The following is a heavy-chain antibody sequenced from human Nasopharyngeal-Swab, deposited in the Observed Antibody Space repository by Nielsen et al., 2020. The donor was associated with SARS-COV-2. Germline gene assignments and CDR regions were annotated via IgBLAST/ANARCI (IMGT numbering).Heavy chain of an antibody. D-gene: IGHD4-17*01. CDR3: ARFKYGDYRLDY. J-gene: IGHJ4*02. CDR2: IIPMFATT. Sequence: SVQVSCKASGGTFSTYVISWVRQAPAQGLEWMGGIIPMFATTNYAQKFQGRVTITADESTNTAYMELSSLRSEDTAVYYCARFKYGDYRLDYWGRGTLVTVSS. V-gene: IGHV1-69*13. CDR1: GGTFSTYV.